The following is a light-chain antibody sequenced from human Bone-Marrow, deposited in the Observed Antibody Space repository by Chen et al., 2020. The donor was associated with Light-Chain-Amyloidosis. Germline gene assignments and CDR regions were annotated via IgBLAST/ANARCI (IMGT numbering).Light chain of an antibody. CDR3: QSADSSGTYEVI. CDR1: DLPTKY. V-gene: IGLV3-25*03. CDR2: RDI. Sequence: SYELTQPPSVSVSPGQTARITCSGDDLPTKYAYWYQQKPGPAPVLVIHRDIERPSGISERFSGSSSGTTATLTISGVQAEDEADYHCQSADSSGTYEVIFGGGTKLTVL. J-gene: IGLJ2*01.